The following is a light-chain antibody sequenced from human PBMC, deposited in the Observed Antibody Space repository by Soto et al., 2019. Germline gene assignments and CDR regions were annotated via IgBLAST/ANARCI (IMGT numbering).Light chain of an antibody. Sequence: AIRMTQSPSSLSASTGDRVTITCRASQGISSYLSWYQQKPGKAPKLLMYIASTLQTGVPSRFSGSGSGTEFTLTITSLQPEDFATYYCQQVNSYPITFGQGTRLEIK. CDR1: QGISSY. V-gene: IGKV1-8*01. CDR2: IAS. J-gene: IGKJ5*01. CDR3: QQVNSYPIT.